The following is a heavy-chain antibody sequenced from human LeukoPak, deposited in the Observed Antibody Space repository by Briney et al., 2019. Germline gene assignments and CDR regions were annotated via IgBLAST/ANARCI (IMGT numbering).Heavy chain of an antibody. CDR1: GGSISSYY. Sequence: SETLSLTCTVSGGSISSYYWSWLRQPPGKGLEWIGYIYYSGSTNYNPSLKSRVTISVDTSKNQFSLKLSSVTAADTAVYYCARGRYSSSWYGYYYYMDVWGKGTTVTVSS. J-gene: IGHJ6*03. V-gene: IGHV4-59*01. CDR2: IYYSGST. D-gene: IGHD6-13*01. CDR3: ARGRYSSSWYGYYYYMDV.